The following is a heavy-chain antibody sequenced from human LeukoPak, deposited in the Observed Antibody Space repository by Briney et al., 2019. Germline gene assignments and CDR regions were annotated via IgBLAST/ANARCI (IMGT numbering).Heavy chain of an antibody. D-gene: IGHD3-22*01. Sequence: GGSLRLSCAASGFTFDDYGMSWVRQAPGKGLEWVSGINWNGGSTSYADSVKGRFTISRDNAKNSLYLQMNSLRAEDTALYYCARGSYYYDSSGYPFDYWGQGTLVTVSS. J-gene: IGHJ4*02. V-gene: IGHV3-20*04. CDR2: INWNGGST. CDR3: ARGSYYYDSSGYPFDY. CDR1: GFTFDDYG.